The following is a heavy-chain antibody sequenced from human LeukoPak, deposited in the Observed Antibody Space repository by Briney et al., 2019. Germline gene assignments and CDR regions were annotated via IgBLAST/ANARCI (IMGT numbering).Heavy chain of an antibody. Sequence: PGGSLRLSCAASGFTFSSYWMTWVRQGPGKGLEWVANIMPGGNEKYYVDSVKGRFTISRDNVKNSLYLQMNSLRAEDTAIYYCATFRFLGTWGQGTMVTVSP. CDR2: IMPGGNEK. D-gene: IGHD3-3*01. CDR3: ATFRFLGT. CDR1: GFTFSSYW. V-gene: IGHV3-7*03. J-gene: IGHJ3*01.